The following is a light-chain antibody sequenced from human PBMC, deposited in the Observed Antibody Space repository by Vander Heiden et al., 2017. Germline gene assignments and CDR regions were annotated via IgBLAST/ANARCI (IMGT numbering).Light chain of an antibody. CDR1: SSDVGGYNY. CDR3: SSYTGSITWV. Sequence: QSALTQPASVSASPGQSITISCTGSSSDVGGYNYVSWYQQHPGKARKLMIVDVSNRPAGVSNRFAGSKSGNTASLTISGRQTEDEADYYCSSYTGSITWVFGGGTKVTVL. CDR2: DVS. J-gene: IGLJ3*02. V-gene: IGLV2-14*03.